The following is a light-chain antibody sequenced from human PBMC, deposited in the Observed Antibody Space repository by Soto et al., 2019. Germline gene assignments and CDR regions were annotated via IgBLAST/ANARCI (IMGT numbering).Light chain of an antibody. V-gene: IGKV3-20*01. J-gene: IGKJ1*01. Sequence: EIVLTQSPGTLSLSPGERATLSCRASQSVRGNHFAWYQQKPGQAPRLLIYGASARTTGIPDRFSGSGSGTDFTLTISRLEPEDFGVYYCQQYGSLPATFGQGTKVEIK. CDR1: QSVRGNH. CDR2: GAS. CDR3: QQYGSLPAT.